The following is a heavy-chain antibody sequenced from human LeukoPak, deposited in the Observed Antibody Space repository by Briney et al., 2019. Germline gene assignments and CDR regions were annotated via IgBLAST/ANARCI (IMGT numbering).Heavy chain of an antibody. D-gene: IGHD3-16*01. V-gene: IGHV4-59*08. CDR3: ARLRRRKFDWFDP. Sequence: SETLSLTCTVSGGSISSYYWSWIRQPPGKGLEWIGYIYYSGSTNYDPSLKSRVTISVDTSKNQFSLKLSSVTAADTAVYYCARLRRRKFDWFDPWGQGTLVTVSS. CDR1: GGSISSYY. CDR2: IYYSGST. J-gene: IGHJ5*02.